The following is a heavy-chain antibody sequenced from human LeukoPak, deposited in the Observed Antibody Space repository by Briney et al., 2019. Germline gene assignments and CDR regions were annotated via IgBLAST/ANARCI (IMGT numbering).Heavy chain of an antibody. Sequence: GGSLRLSCAASGFTFSSYSMSWVRQAPGKGLEWLSRISVSGASTYYADSVKGRFTISRDISKNTLYLQMNSLRAEDTAVYNCARSAGGTLTFDFWGRGTLVTVSS. CDR2: ISVSGAST. V-gene: IGHV3-23*01. J-gene: IGHJ2*01. CDR3: ARSAGGTLTFDF. D-gene: IGHD6-13*01. CDR1: GFTFSSYS.